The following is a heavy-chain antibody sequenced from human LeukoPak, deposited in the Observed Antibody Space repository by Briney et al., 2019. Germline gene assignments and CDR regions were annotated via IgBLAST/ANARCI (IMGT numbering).Heavy chain of an antibody. D-gene: IGHD2-15*01. J-gene: IGHJ4*02. V-gene: IGHV3-23*01. CDR3: AKDRDGGSWIVLLFDY. CDR2: ISGSGGST. Sequence: GSLRLSCAASGFNFNSYAMSLVRQAPGEGLGVGPAISGSGGSTYYADSVKGRFTISRDNSKNTLYLQMNSLRAEDTAVYYCAKDRDGGSWIVLLFDYWGQGTLVTVSS. CDR1: GFNFNSYA.